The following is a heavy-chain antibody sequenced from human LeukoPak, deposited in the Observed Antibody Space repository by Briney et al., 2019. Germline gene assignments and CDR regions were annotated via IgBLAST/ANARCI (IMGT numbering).Heavy chain of an antibody. CDR3: ARGEYFDFWSVYYYYYMDV. CDR1: GGTFSSYA. V-gene: IGHV1-69*04. D-gene: IGHD3-3*01. J-gene: IGHJ6*03. Sequence: SVKVSCKASGGTFSSYAISWVRQAPGQGLEWMGRIIPILGIANYAQKFQGRVTITADKSTSTAYMELSSLRSEDTAVYYCARGEYFDFWSVYYYYYMDVWGTGTTVTVSS. CDR2: IIPILGIA.